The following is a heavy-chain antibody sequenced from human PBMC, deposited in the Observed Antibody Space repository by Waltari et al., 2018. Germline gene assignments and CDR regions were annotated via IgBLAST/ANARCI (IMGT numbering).Heavy chain of an antibody. CDR3: AREGGVDDFWGGNTNWFDP. Sequence: QVQLVQSGAEVKKPGASVKVSCKASGYTFTSYAMHWVRQAPGQRLEWMGWINAGNGNTKYSQKFQGRVTITRDTSASTAYMELSSLRSEDTAVYYCAREGGVDDFWGGNTNWFDPWGQGTLVTVSS. CDR2: INAGNGNT. V-gene: IGHV1-3*01. J-gene: IGHJ5*02. D-gene: IGHD3-3*01. CDR1: GYTFTSYA.